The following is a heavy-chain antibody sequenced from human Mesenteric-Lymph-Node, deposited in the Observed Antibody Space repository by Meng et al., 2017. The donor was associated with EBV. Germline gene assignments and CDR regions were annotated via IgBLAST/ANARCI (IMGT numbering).Heavy chain of an antibody. Sequence: VAPRGLGPVVADPSGVLSPPCAGPGGSISNSYWLRWVRPPPGKGLEWIGEIYHSGSTNYNPSLKSRVTISVDKSKNQFSLNLSSVTAADTAVYYCARVGQWLPIDYWGQGTLVTVSS. D-gene: IGHD6-19*01. V-gene: IGHV4-4*02. CDR1: GGSISNSYW. CDR2: IYHSGST. J-gene: IGHJ4*02. CDR3: ARVGQWLPIDY.